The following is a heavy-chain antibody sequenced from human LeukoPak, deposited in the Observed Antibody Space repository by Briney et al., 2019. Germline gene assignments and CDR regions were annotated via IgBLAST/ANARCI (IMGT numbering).Heavy chain of an antibody. CDR2: ISAYNGNT. J-gene: IGHJ5*02. Sequence: ASVKVSCKASGYTFTSYGISWVRQAPGQGLEWMGWISAYNGNTNYAQKLQGRVTMTTDTSTSTAYMELRSLRSDDTAVYYCARDPRPRTSEYQLLYGGYNWFDPWGQGTLVTVSS. V-gene: IGHV1-18*01. CDR3: ARDPRPRTSEYQLLYGGYNWFDP. D-gene: IGHD2-2*02. CDR1: GYTFTSYG.